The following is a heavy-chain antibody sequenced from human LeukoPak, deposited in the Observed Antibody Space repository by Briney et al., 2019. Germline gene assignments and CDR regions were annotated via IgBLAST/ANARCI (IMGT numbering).Heavy chain of an antibody. Sequence: GGSLRLPCAASGFTFGSYGMSWVRQAPGEGLEWVSFITPNADRTSYADSVEGRFTISRDNPRNTLYMQMNSLRDEDTALYYCAIMHGYYDGSGYWVQWGQGTLVTVSS. V-gene: IGHV3-23*01. CDR2: ITPNADRT. J-gene: IGHJ1*01. CDR3: AIMHGYYDGSGYWVQ. D-gene: IGHD3-22*01. CDR1: GFTFGSYG.